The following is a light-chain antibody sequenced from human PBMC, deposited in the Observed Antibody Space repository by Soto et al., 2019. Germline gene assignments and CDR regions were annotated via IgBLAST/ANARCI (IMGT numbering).Light chain of an antibody. CDR3: QQHNNWPWT. CDR2: GTS. CDR1: QSVTSN. J-gene: IGKJ1*01. V-gene: IGKV3-15*01. Sequence: EIVMTQSPATLSVSPGESATLSCRASQSVTSNLAWYQQKLGQAPRLLIYGTSTRTTGIPARFSGSGSGTEFTLTISSLQSEDFAVYYCQQHNNWPWTFGQGTKV.